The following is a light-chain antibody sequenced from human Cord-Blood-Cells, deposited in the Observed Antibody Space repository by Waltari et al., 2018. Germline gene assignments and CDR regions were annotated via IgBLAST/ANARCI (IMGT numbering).Light chain of an antibody. V-gene: IGKV1-6*01. J-gene: IGKJ2*01. Sequence: AIQMTQSPSSLSASVGDRVTITCRASQGIRNDLGWYQQKPGKAPKLLIYAASSLQSGVPSRFSGSGSATDFTLPISSLQPEDFATYYCLQDYNYPYTFGQGTKLEIK. CDR2: AAS. CDR3: LQDYNYPYT. CDR1: QGIRND.